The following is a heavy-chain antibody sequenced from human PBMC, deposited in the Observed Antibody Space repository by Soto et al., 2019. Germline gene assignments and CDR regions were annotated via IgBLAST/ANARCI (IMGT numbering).Heavy chain of an antibody. CDR2: IYSGGST. J-gene: IGHJ6*03. CDR1: GFTVSSNY. V-gene: IGHV3-66*01. Sequence: LRLSCAASGFTVSSNYMSWVRQAPGKGLEWVSVIYSGGSTYYADSVKGRFTISRDNSKNTLYLQMNSLRAEDTAVYYCARDIQPAIGYYYYYMDVWGKGTTVTVSS. CDR3: ARDIQPAIGYYYYYMDV.